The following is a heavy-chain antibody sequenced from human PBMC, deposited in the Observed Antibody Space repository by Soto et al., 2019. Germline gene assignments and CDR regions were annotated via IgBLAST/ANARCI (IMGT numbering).Heavy chain of an antibody. CDR3: ARAQKRNIVLRTNYGMDV. CDR1: GYSFTSYW. CDR2: IYPGDSDT. J-gene: IGHJ6*02. D-gene: IGHD2-8*01. Sequence: GESLKISCKGSGYSFTSYWIGWVRQMPGKGLEWMGIIYPGDSDTRYGPSFQGQVTISADKSISTAYLQWSSLKASDTAMYYCARAQKRNIVLRTNYGMDVWGQGTTVTVSS. V-gene: IGHV5-51*01.